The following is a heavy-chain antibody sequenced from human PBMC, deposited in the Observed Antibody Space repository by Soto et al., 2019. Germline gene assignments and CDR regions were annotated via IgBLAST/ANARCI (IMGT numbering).Heavy chain of an antibody. CDR2: IIPIHGTT. CDR3: ARGWGLVS. Sequence: QMEQSGAEVRKPGSSVKVSCKPSGGSLTSYPMAWVRQAPGQGFEWMGGIIPIHGTTEYAQKFQGRVTITADESTNRATLELTGLTSEDAAVYYCARGWGLVSWGQGTLVTVSS. CDR1: GGSLTSYP. D-gene: IGHD3-16*01. J-gene: IGHJ4*02. V-gene: IGHV1-69*01.